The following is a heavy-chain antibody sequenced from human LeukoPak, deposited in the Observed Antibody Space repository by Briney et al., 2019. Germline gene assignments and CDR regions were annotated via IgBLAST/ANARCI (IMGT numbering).Heavy chain of an antibody. Sequence: APVKVSCKASGYTLTGYYMHWVRQAPGQGREWMGWINPNSGGTNYAQKFQGRVTMTRDTSINTAYMELSRLESDDSAVYYCAREGAGRNDYWGQGTLVTVSS. V-gene: IGHV1-2*02. D-gene: IGHD1-1*01. J-gene: IGHJ4*02. CDR3: AREGAGRNDY. CDR2: INPNSGGT. CDR1: GYTLTGYY.